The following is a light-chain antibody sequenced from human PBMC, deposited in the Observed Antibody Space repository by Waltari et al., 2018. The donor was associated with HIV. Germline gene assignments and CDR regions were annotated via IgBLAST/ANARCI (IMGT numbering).Light chain of an antibody. Sequence: YVVTQPSSVSVAPGQTAYIDCYGEDIVNKSVNWYRFKPVQAPALVMYADSDRPPGIPERFSCSNSGSTATLTIGSVEAGDEADYFCQVRDSDVIFGGGTRLSAL. V-gene: IGLV3-21*02. J-gene: IGLJ2*01. CDR3: QVRDSDVI. CDR1: DIVNKS. CDR2: ADS.